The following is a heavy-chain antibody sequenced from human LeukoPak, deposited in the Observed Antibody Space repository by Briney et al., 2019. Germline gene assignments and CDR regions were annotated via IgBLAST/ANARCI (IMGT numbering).Heavy chain of an antibody. Sequence: ASVKVSCKASGYTFTSNYMHWVRQAPGQGLEWMGVINPSGGSTSYAQEFQGRVTMTRDMSTSTDYMELSSLRSEDTAVYYCARDNSVGDYAWWFDPWGQGTLVTVSS. CDR2: INPSGGST. CDR3: ARDNSVGDYAWWFDP. CDR1: GYTFTSNY. J-gene: IGHJ5*02. D-gene: IGHD1-26*01. V-gene: IGHV1-46*01.